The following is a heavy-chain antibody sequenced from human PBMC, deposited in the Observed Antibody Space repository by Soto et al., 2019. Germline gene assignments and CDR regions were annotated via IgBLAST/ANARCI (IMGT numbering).Heavy chain of an antibody. D-gene: IGHD1-26*01. V-gene: IGHV4-39*07. Sequence: SETLSLTCTVSGGSISSSSYYWGWIRQPPGKGLEWIGSIYYSGSTYYNPSLKSRVTISVDTSKNQFSLKLSSVTAADTAVYYCARAPPQWELLDLYYYYYGMDVWGQGTTVTVSS. CDR3: ARAPPQWELLDLYYYYYGMDV. J-gene: IGHJ6*02. CDR2: IYYSGST. CDR1: GGSISSSSYY.